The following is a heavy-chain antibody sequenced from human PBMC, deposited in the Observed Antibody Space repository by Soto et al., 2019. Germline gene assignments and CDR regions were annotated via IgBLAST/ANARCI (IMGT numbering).Heavy chain of an antibody. CDR3: ARVVTGSWNWFDP. Sequence: EVQLVESGGGLVQPGESLRLSCAASGFTFSSYWMHWVRQAPGKGLVWVSRINSDGSRTNYADSVKGRFTVSRDNAKNTQDLQMNSLRAEDTAVYYCARVVTGSWNWFDPWGQGTRVTVSS. CDR1: GFTFSSYW. V-gene: IGHV3-74*01. CDR2: INSDGSRT. J-gene: IGHJ5*02. D-gene: IGHD6-13*01.